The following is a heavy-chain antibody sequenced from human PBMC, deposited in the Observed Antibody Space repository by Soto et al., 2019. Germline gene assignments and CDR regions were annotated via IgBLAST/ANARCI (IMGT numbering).Heavy chain of an antibody. CDR3: AIADYGDDDY. J-gene: IGHJ4*02. Sequence: KVSCKASGYTFATSTISWLRQAPGQGPEWMGWIKAYSGNTNYAQKLQGRLTMTTDTSTSTAYMELRSLTTDDTAIYYCAIADYGDDDYWGQGTLVTVSS. CDR2: IKAYSGNT. CDR1: GYTFATST. D-gene: IGHD4-17*01. V-gene: IGHV1-18*01.